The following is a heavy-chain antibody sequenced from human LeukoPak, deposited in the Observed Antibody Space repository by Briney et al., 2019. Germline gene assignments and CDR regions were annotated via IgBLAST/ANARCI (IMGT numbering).Heavy chain of an antibody. Sequence: HPGGSLRLSCAASGFTFSSYAMSWVRQAPGKGLEWVSAISGSGGSTYYADSVKGRFTISRDNSKNTLYLQMNSLRAEDTAVYYCARPISGYYSNFDYWGQGTLVTVSS. J-gene: IGHJ4*02. CDR2: ISGSGGST. D-gene: IGHD3-22*01. CDR3: ARPISGYYSNFDY. CDR1: GFTFSSYA. V-gene: IGHV3-23*01.